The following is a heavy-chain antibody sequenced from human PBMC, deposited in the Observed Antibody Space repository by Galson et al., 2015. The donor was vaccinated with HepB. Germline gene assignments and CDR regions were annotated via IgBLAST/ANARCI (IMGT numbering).Heavy chain of an antibody. CDR3: ARDWAAGTWLAPIDY. CDR1: GFTFSNYA. D-gene: IGHD6-13*01. V-gene: IGHV3-23*01. CDR2: ISGIGGRGGEGRT. Sequence: SLRLSCAASGFTFSNYAMSWVRQAPGKGLEWVSAISGIGGRGGEGRTYYADSVKGRFTISRDNSKNTLYLQMNSLRAEDTAVYYCARDWAAGTWLAPIDYWGQGTLVTVSS. J-gene: IGHJ4*02.